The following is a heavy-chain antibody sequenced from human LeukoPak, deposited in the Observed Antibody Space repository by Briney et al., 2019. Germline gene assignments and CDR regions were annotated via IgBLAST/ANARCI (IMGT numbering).Heavy chain of an antibody. Sequence: GGSLRLSCAATGFTVSSNYMNWVRQAPGKGLEWVSVIYSGGSTYYADSVKGRFTISRDTSKNTLYLQMNSLRAEDTAVYYCAKTYCGGDCYPRSFDYWGQGTLVTVSS. V-gene: IGHV3-53*01. J-gene: IGHJ4*02. CDR3: AKTYCGGDCYPRSFDY. D-gene: IGHD2-21*01. CDR1: GFTVSSNY. CDR2: IYSGGST.